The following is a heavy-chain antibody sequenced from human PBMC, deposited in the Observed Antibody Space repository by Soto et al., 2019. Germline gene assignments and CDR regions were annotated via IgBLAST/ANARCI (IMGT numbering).Heavy chain of an antibody. Sequence: QVQLQESGPGLVKPSGTLSLTCAVSGGSISSSNWWSWVRQPPGKGLEWIGEIYHSGSTNYNPSLKSRVTISVDKSKNQFSLKLSSVTAADTAVYYCARGDPMVRGVIIPSRKYYFDYWGQGTLVTVSS. CDR2: IYHSGST. CDR3: ARGDPMVRGVIIPSRKYYFDY. J-gene: IGHJ4*02. V-gene: IGHV4-4*02. D-gene: IGHD3-10*01. CDR1: GGSISSSNW.